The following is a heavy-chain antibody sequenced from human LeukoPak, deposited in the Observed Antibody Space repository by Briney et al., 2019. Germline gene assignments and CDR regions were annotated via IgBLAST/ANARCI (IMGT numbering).Heavy chain of an antibody. Sequence: SETLSLTCTVSGGSISSSSYYWGWIRQPPGKGLEWIGSIYYSGSTYYNPSLKSRVTISVDTSNNQISLKLTSVTAADTSVYFCASGKQGGAFDLWGLGTTVTVSS. CDR1: GGSISSSSYY. D-gene: IGHD1-26*01. J-gene: IGHJ3*01. CDR2: IYYSGST. V-gene: IGHV4-39*01. CDR3: ASGKQGGAFDL.